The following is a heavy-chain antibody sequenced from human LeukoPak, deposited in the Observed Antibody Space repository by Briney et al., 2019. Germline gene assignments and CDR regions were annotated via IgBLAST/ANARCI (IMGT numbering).Heavy chain of an antibody. CDR3: AREGQGAWFWFDL. V-gene: IGHV3-21*01. J-gene: IGHJ5*02. D-gene: IGHD6-19*01. CDR1: GFSSSAHT. CDR2: IDSSSTYI. Sequence: GGSLRLSCEASGFSSSAHTMNWVRQAPGKGLEWVSSIDSSSTYIYYADSVKGRFSISRDNAKNSLYLQMSSLRVEDTAVYYCAREGQGAWFWFDLWGQGTLVTVSS.